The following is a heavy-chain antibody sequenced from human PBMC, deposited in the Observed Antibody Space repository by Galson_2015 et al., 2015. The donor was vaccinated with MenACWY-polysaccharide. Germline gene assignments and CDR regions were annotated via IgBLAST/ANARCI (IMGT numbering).Heavy chain of an antibody. J-gene: IGHJ4*02. CDR1: GFNFGDYG. Sequence: SLRLSCAVSGFNFGDYGMQWVRQAPGKGLEWVAVIWFDGSNKYYADPVKGRFTISSDNSKNTLYLQMNSLRVEDTAVYYCVRDDGYYRVDYWGQGTLVTVSS. V-gene: IGHV3-33*01. D-gene: IGHD3-22*01. CDR3: VRDDGYYRVDY. CDR2: IWFDGSNK.